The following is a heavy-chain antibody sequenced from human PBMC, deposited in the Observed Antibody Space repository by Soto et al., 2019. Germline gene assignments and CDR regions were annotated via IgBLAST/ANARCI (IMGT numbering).Heavy chain of an antibody. CDR3: TTSFNYYDSSGYWYAEYFQH. Sequence: SLRLSCAASGFTFSNAWMSWVRQAPGKGLEWVGRIKSKTDGGTTDYAAPVKGRFTISRDDSKNTLYLQMNSLKTEDTAVYYCTTSFNYYDSSGYWYAEYFQHWGQGTLVTVSS. CDR2: IKSKTDGGTT. V-gene: IGHV3-15*01. J-gene: IGHJ1*01. D-gene: IGHD3-22*01. CDR1: GFTFSNAW.